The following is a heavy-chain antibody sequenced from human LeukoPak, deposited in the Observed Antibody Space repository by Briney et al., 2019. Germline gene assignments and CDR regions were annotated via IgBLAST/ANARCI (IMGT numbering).Heavy chain of an antibody. CDR1: GFTFRSDW. J-gene: IGHJ4*02. V-gene: IGHV3-7*01. CDR2: INQGGSVQ. Sequence: PGGSLRLSCAASGFTFRSDWMSWFRQAPGKGLEWVANINQGGSVQYYMDSVEGRFTISRDDAKNSLYVQMNSLRDEDTAVYYCARVEYSGWNLEYWGQGTLVTVSS. CDR3: ARVEYSGWNLEY. D-gene: IGHD5-12*01.